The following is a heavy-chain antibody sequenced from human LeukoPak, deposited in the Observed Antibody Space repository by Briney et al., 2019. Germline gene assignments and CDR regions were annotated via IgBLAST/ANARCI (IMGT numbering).Heavy chain of an antibody. CDR1: GYSFTSYW. CDR3: ARLATLMVRGVIEAYYYMDV. J-gene: IGHJ6*03. CDR2: IYPNDSDT. Sequence: GESLKISCKGSGYSFTSYWIGWVRQMPGKGLEWMGIIYPNDSDTRYSPSFQGQVIISADESIRTAYVQWSSLKASDTAMYYCARLATLMVRGVIEAYYYMDVWGKGTTVTISS. V-gene: IGHV5-51*01. D-gene: IGHD3-10*01.